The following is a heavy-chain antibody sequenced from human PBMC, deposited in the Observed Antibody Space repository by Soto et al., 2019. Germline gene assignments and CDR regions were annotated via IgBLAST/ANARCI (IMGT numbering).Heavy chain of an antibody. V-gene: IGHV2-5*02. J-gene: IGHJ4*02. D-gene: IGHD2-2*01. CDR1: GFSLSPSGVG. CDR3: AHSHSDTHQALDY. CDR2: VYWDDDK. Sequence: QITLKESGPTLVKPTQTLTLTCTFSGFSLSPSGVGVAWIRQPPGKALEWLALVYWDDDKGDSPSLESRHANTKDTSKNQVVLTRTNTDPVDTATYYCAHSHSDTHQALDYWGQGTLVTVSS.